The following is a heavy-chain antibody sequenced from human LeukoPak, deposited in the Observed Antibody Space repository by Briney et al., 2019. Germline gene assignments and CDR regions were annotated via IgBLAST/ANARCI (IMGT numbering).Heavy chain of an antibody. V-gene: IGHV3-73*01. Sequence: GGSLRLSCAASGFTFSGSAIHWVRQASGKGLEGVGRTRSKVNKYATAYAASVRGRFSISRDESNNTAYLHMNNLKTDDTAIYYCARVGVAWFDAWGQGTLVTVS. D-gene: IGHD1-26*01. CDR2: TRSKVNKYAT. CDR3: ARVGVAWFDA. CDR1: GFTFSGSA. J-gene: IGHJ5*02.